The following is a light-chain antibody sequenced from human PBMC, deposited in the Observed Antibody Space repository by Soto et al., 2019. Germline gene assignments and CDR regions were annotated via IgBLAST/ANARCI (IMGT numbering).Light chain of an antibody. Sequence: QSVLTQPPSASGSPGQSVTISCTGTSSDIGGYNYVSWYQQHPGKAPKLMIYEVSKRPSGVPDRFSGFKSGNTASLTVSGLQAEDGADYYCSSYAGSNNVFGTGTKVTVL. J-gene: IGLJ1*01. V-gene: IGLV2-8*01. CDR1: SSDIGGYNY. CDR3: SSYAGSNNV. CDR2: EVS.